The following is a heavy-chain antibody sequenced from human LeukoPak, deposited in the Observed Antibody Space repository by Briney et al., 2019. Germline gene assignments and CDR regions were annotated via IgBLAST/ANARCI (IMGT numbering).Heavy chain of an antibody. CDR3: ARRGRGYYFDY. V-gene: IGHV3-23*01. D-gene: IGHD5-12*01. Sequence: PGGSLRLSCAASGFTFSTYAMSWVRQAPGKGLEWVSAISGSGGSTYYADSEKGRFTISRDNSKNTLYLQMNSLRAEDTAVYYCARRGRGYYFDYWGQGTLVTVSS. CDR1: GFTFSTYA. CDR2: ISGSGGST. J-gene: IGHJ4*02.